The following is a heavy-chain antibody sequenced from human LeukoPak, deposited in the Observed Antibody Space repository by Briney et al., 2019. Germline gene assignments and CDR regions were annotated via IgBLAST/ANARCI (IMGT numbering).Heavy chain of an antibody. CDR2: INPNSGGT. J-gene: IGHJ4*02. D-gene: IGHD6-19*01. Sequence: GASVKVSCKASGYTFTGYYIHWVRLAPGQGLEWMGWINPNSGGTNSAQKFQGRVTLTRDTSISTAYLELSSLRSDDTAVYYCARDLGSGWIIVDYWGQGTLVTVSS. CDR3: ARDLGSGWIIVDY. V-gene: IGHV1-2*02. CDR1: GYTFTGYY.